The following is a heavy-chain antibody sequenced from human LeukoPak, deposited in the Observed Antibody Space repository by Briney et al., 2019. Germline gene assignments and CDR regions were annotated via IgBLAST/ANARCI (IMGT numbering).Heavy chain of an antibody. D-gene: IGHD2-2*01. Sequence: QPGGSLRLSCAASGFTFDDYAMHWVRQPPGKGLEWVSSISWDRRSIGYADSVRGRFTISRDNAKNSLFLQMNSLRTEDTAFYYCIKDSSPMGTSAWYDSWGQGTLVTVSS. V-gene: IGHV3-9*01. J-gene: IGHJ5*01. CDR2: ISWDRRSI. CDR1: GFTFDDYA. CDR3: IKDSSPMGTSAWYDS.